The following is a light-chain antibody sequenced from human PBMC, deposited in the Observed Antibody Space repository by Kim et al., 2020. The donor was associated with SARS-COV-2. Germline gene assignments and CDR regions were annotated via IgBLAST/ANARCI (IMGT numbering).Light chain of an antibody. J-gene: IGKJ4*01. CDR3: QQYDNLPLT. V-gene: IGKV1-33*01. CDR1: QDINND. CDR2: DAS. Sequence: ASCGDRVTITCRASQDINNDLNWYQQRPGKAPNLLMSDASNLETGVPSRFSGRGSGTYFSLTINSLQPEDIATYYCQQYDNLPLTFGGGTKVDIK.